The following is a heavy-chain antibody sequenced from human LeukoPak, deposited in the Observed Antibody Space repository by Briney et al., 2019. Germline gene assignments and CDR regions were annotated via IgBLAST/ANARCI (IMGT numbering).Heavy chain of an antibody. CDR3: ARVELSYCSSTSCYSTFDI. CDR1: GFTFSSYG. CDR2: ISGSGGST. Sequence: GGSLRLSCAASGFTFSSYGMHWVRQAPGKGLEWVSAISGSGGSTYYADSVKGRFTISRDNSKNTLYLQMNSLRAEDTAVYYCARVELSYCSSTSCYSTFDIWGQGTMVTVSS. D-gene: IGHD2-2*02. V-gene: IGHV3-23*01. J-gene: IGHJ3*02.